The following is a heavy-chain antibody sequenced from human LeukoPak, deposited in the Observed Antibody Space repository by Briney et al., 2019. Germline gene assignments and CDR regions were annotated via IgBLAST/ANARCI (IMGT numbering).Heavy chain of an antibody. CDR2: ISGSGGST. Sequence: GGSLRLSCAASGFTFSSYAMSWVRQAPGKGLEWVSAISGSGGSTYYADSVKGRFTISRDNSKNTLYLQMNSLRAEGTAVYYCAAGFIVVVPAAMPASKYWGQGTLVTVSS. V-gene: IGHV3-23*01. J-gene: IGHJ4*02. CDR3: AAGFIVVVPAAMPASKY. D-gene: IGHD2-2*01. CDR1: GFTFSSYA.